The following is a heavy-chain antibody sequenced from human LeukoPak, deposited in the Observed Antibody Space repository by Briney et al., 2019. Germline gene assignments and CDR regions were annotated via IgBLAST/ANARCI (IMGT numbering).Heavy chain of an antibody. V-gene: IGHV3-30*18. Sequence: GRSLRLSCAASGFTFSSYGMHWVRQAPGKGLEWVAVISYDGSNKYYADSVKGRFTISRDNSKNTLYLQMNSLRAEDTAVYYCAKDAIDITQGNGMDVWGQGTTATVSS. J-gene: IGHJ6*02. CDR3: AKDAIDITQGNGMDV. D-gene: IGHD3-3*01. CDR1: GFTFSSYG. CDR2: ISYDGSNK.